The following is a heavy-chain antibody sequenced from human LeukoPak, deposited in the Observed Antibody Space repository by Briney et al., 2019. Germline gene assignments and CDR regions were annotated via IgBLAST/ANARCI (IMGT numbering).Heavy chain of an antibody. CDR3: ARGSYMDV. CDR2: ISYDGSNK. Sequence: PGGSLRLSCAASGFTFSSYAMHWVRQAPGKGLEWVAVISYDGSNKYYADSVKGRFTISRDNSKNTLYLQMNSLRAEDTAVYYCARGSYMDVWGQGTTVTVSS. CDR1: GFTFSSYA. J-gene: IGHJ6*03. V-gene: IGHV3-30-3*01.